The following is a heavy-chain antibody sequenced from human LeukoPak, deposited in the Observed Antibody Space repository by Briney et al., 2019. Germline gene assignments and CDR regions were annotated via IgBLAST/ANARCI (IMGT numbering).Heavy chain of an antibody. D-gene: IGHD1-1*01. CDR2: IRYDGSKN. CDR1: GFTFSSYG. CDR3: ARDIRTVSHYDGMDV. V-gene: IGHV3-33*01. J-gene: IGHJ6*02. Sequence: WESLRLSCAASGFTFSSYGMHWVRLAPGKGLGWEAVIRYDGSKNYYANSVKGRFTISRDNSKNTLYVQMNSLRAEDTAVYYCARDIRTVSHYDGMDVWGQGTTVTVSS.